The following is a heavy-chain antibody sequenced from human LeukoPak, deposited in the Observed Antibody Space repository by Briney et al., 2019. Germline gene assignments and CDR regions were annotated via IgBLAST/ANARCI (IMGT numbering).Heavy chain of an antibody. CDR1: GGSISSSSYY. CDR2: IYYSGST. D-gene: IGHD3-9*01. J-gene: IGHJ5*02. Sequence: SETLSLTCTVSGGSISSSSYYWGWIRQPPGKGLEWIGSIYYSGSTYYNPSLKSRVTISVDTSKNQFSLKLSSVTAADTAVYYCARGPRPSRYFDWLLPRNWFDPWGQGTLVTVSS. V-gene: IGHV4-39*07. CDR3: ARGPRPSRYFDWLLPRNWFDP.